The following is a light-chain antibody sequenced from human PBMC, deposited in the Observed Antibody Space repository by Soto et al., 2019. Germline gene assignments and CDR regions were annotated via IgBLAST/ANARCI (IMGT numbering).Light chain of an antibody. V-gene: IGKV3-20*01. J-gene: IGKJ4*01. CDR1: QSVSSGF. CDR2: GAS. CDR3: QQYGSSPLT. Sequence: EIVLTQSPGTLSLSPGERATLSCRASQSVSSGFLAWYQQKPGQAPRLLIYGASSRATGIPDRFSGSGSGTDFTLTISRLEPEDVAVYYCQQYGSSPLTFGGVTKVEIK.